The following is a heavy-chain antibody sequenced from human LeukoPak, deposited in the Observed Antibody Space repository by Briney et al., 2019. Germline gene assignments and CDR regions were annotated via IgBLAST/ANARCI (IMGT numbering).Heavy chain of an antibody. J-gene: IGHJ4*02. CDR3: ATAQWFGELLHY. D-gene: IGHD3-10*01. CDR2: FDPEDGET. CDR1: GYTLTELS. V-gene: IGHV1-24*01. Sequence: GASVKVSCKVSGYTLTELSMHWVRQAPGKGLEWMGGFDPEDGETIYAQKFQGRVTMTEDTSTDTAYMELSSLRSEDTAVYYCATAQWFGELLHYWGQGTLVTVSS.